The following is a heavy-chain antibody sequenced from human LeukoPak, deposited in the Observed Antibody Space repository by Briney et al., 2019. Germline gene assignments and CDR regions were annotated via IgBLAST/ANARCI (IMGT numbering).Heavy chain of an antibody. V-gene: IGHV3-53*01. J-gene: IGHJ4*02. CDR3: ARAGGDYYDSSGYYLGYYFDY. CDR2: IYFGGST. D-gene: IGHD3-22*01. Sequence: GVSLRLSCAASGFTVSSNYMNWVRQAPGKGLEWVSVIYFGGSTNYADSVKGRFTISRDNSKNTLYLQMNSLRAEDTAVYYCARAGGDYYDSSGYYLGYYFDYWGQGTLVTVSS. CDR1: GFTVSSNY.